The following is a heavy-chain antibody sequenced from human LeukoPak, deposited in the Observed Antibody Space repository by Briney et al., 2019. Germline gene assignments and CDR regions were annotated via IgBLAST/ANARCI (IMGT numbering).Heavy chain of an antibody. V-gene: IGHV3-21*01. CDR2: ISSSSSYI. D-gene: IGHD2-21*02. Sequence: GGSLRLSCAASGFTFSSYSMNWVRQAPGKGLEWVSSISSSSSYIYYADSVKGRFTISRDNAKNSLYLQMNSLRAEDTAVYYCARDRDPIVVVTADAFDIWGQGTMVTVSS. CDR1: GFTFSSYS. J-gene: IGHJ3*02. CDR3: ARDRDPIVVVTADAFDI.